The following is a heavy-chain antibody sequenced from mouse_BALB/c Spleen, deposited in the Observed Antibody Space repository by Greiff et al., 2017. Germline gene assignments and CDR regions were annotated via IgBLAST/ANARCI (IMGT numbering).Heavy chain of an antibody. CDR3: AREGELLAY. V-gene: IGHV3-6*02. D-gene: IGHD1-1*01. J-gene: IGHJ3*01. Sequence: VQLKESGPGLVKPSQSLSLTCSVTGYSITSGYYWNWIRQFPGNKLEWMGYISYDGSNNYNPSLKNRISITRDTSKNQFFLKLNSVTTEDTATYYCAREGELLAYWGQGTLVTVSA. CDR1: GYSITSGYY. CDR2: ISYDGSN.